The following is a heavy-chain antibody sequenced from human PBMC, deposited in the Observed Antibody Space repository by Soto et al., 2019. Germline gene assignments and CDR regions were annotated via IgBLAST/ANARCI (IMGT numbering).Heavy chain of an antibody. V-gene: IGHV4-34*01. Sequence: SETLSLTCAVYGGSFSGYYWSWIRQPPGKGLEWIGEINHSGSTNYNPSLKSRVTISVDTSKNQFSLKLSPVTAADTAVYYCARGPRFGYCSGGSCYSPGGYYYYYMDVWGKGTTVTVSS. D-gene: IGHD2-15*01. CDR3: ARGPRFGYCSGGSCYSPGGYYYYYMDV. J-gene: IGHJ6*03. CDR2: INHSGST. CDR1: GGSFSGYY.